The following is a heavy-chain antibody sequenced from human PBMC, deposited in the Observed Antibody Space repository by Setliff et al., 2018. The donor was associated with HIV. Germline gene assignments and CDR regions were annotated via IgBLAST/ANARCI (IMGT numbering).Heavy chain of an antibody. CDR1: GYTFTDYD. V-gene: IGHV1-8*02. Sequence: ASVKVSCKASGYTFTDYDINWVRQSPGQGLEWLGWMNPNSGRAGSAQMFQGRLTMTRDTSTSTAYMELSSLTSDDTAIYYCARGRLSWSPDFWGQGTLVTVSS. CDR3: ARGRLSWSPDF. J-gene: IGHJ4*02. CDR2: MNPNSGRA.